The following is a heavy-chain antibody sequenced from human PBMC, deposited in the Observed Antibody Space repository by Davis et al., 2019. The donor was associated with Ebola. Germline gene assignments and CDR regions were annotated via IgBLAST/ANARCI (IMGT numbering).Heavy chain of an antibody. D-gene: IGHD5-18*01. V-gene: IGHV3-23*01. Sequence: GESLKISCAASGFTFSSYAMSWVRQAPGKGLEWVSAISGSGGSTYYADSVKGRFTISRDNSKNTLYLQMNSLRAEDTAVYYCAKDYRGYSYGQVKLLDYWGQGTLVTVSS. CDR3: AKDYRGYSYGQVKLLDY. CDR2: ISGSGGST. J-gene: IGHJ4*02. CDR1: GFTFSSYA.